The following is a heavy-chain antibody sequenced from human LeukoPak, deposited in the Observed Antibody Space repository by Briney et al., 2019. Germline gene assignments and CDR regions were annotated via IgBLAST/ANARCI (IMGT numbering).Heavy chain of an antibody. V-gene: IGHV4-30-4*08. CDR1: GGSISSGDYY. D-gene: IGHD2-15*01. Sequence: SETLSLTCTVSGGSISSGDYYWSWIRQPPGKGLEWIGYIYYSGSTNYNPSLKSRVTMSVDTSNNQFSLKLSSVTAADTAVYYCARHDGGGSPSSYYYGMDVWGQGTTVTVSS. CDR3: ARHDGGGSPSSYYYGMDV. CDR2: IYYSGST. J-gene: IGHJ6*02.